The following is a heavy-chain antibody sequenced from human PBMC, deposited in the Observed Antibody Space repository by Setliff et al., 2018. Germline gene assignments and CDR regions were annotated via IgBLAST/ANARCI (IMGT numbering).Heavy chain of an antibody. CDR1: GYTFTSYG. Sequence: GASVKVSCKASGYTFTSYGVSWVRQAPGRGLEWMGWISTYTANTKYAQRFQGRVTMTTDTSTSTAYMELRSLRSDDTAVYYCVRDAGWQYDDYAGVYFPHWGQGTLVTVSS. CDR3: VRDAGWQYDDYAGVYFPH. V-gene: IGHV1-18*01. J-gene: IGHJ1*01. CDR2: ISTYTANT. D-gene: IGHD4-17*01.